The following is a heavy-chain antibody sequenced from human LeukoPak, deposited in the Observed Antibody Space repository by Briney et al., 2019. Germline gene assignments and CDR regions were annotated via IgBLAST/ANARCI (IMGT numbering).Heavy chain of an antibody. J-gene: IGHJ6*03. CDR3: ATSRITMIGHYMDF. Sequence: GGSLRLSWLGSGFTFRNYPMYWVRQAPGKGLEWMAVISYDGNTKYYADSVKGRFTLSRDNSKNTVYLQVDSLRSEDTAVYFCATSRITMIGHYMDFWGRGTGVPVSS. V-gene: IGHV3-30*04. CDR1: GFTFRNYP. CDR2: ISYDGNTK. D-gene: IGHD3-22*01.